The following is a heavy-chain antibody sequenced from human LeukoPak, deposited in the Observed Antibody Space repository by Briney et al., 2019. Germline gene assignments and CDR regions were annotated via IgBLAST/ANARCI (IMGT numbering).Heavy chain of an antibody. V-gene: IGHV3-30*18. Sequence: GRSLRLSCAASGFNFSSFDMHWVRQAPGKGLEWVAVITYDGSDKYFVNSVKGRFTISRDNSKNTLYLQMDSLRAEDTAVYYCAKKRWRTVRGVFDYWGLGTLVTVSS. CDR3: AKKRWRTVRGVFDY. CDR1: GFNFSSFD. J-gene: IGHJ4*02. D-gene: IGHD3-10*02. CDR2: ITYDGSDK.